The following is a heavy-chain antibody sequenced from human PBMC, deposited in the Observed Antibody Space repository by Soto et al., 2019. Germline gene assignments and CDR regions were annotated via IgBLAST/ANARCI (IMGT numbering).Heavy chain of an antibody. J-gene: IGHJ3*02. D-gene: IGHD1-26*01. CDR2: TYYRSRWYN. CDR1: GDSVSSNSAA. V-gene: IGHV6-1*01. Sequence: PSQTLSLTCAISGDSVSSNSAAWNWIRQSPSGGLEWLGRTYYRSRWYNDYAVSVRSRITINPDTSKNQFSLHLNSVTPEDTAVYYCARVFLSAPVGDAFDIWGQGTMVTVSS. CDR3: ARVFLSAPVGDAFDI.